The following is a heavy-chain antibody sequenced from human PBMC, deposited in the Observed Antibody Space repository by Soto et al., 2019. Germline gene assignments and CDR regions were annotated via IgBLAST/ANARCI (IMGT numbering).Heavy chain of an antibody. Sequence: GGSLRLSCAASGFTFSSYAMSWVRQAPGKGLEWVSAISGSGGSTYYAESVKGRFTISRDNSKNTLYLQMNSLRAEDTAVYYCAKQVGKSGSYTVPYYYYGMDVWGQGTTVTVSS. V-gene: IGHV3-23*01. CDR3: AKQVGKSGSYTVPYYYYGMDV. CDR1: GFTFSSYA. CDR2: ISGSGGST. D-gene: IGHD1-26*01. J-gene: IGHJ6*02.